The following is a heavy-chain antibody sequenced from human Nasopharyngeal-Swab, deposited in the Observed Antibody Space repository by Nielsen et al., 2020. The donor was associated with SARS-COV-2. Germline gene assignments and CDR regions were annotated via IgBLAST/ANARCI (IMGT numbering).Heavy chain of an antibody. CDR1: GFTFNIHP. D-gene: IGHD3-9*01. Sequence: GGSLRLSCAASGFTFNIHPLHWVRQAPGKGLEWVAVISYDGNNKYYADSVKGRFTISRDNSKNTLYLQMNSLRADDTAVYYCARDLYRMRLLIIAVGYWGQGTLVTVSS. CDR3: ARDLYRMRLLIIAVGY. CDR2: ISYDGNNK. J-gene: IGHJ4*02. V-gene: IGHV3-30-3*01.